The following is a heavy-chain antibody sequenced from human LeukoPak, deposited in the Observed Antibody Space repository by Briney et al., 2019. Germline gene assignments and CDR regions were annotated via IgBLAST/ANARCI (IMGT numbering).Heavy chain of an antibody. CDR2: ISWNSGSI. Sequence: GGSLRLSCAASGFTFDDYAMHWVRQAPGKGLEWVSGISWNSGSIGYADSVKGRFTISRDNAKNSLYLQMISLRAEDTAVYNCARQTYYYDSSGYYLSYYFNYWGQGTLVTVSS. J-gene: IGHJ4*02. CDR1: GFTFDDYA. CDR3: ARQTYYYDSSGYYLSYYFNY. V-gene: IGHV3-9*01. D-gene: IGHD3-22*01.